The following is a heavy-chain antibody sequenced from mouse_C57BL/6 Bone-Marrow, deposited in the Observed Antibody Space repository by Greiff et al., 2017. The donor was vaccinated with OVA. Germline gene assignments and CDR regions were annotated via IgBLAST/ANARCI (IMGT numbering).Heavy chain of an antibody. CDR1: GFNIKDDY. Sequence: VQLQQSGAELVRPGASVKLSCTASGFNIKDDYMHWVKQRPEQGLEWIGWIDPENGDTEYASKFQGKAPITADTSSNTAYLQLSSLTSEDTAVYYGTTFYPLWYFDVWGTGTTVTVSS. J-gene: IGHJ1*03. V-gene: IGHV14-4*01. CDR2: IDPENGDT. CDR3: TTFYPLWYFDV.